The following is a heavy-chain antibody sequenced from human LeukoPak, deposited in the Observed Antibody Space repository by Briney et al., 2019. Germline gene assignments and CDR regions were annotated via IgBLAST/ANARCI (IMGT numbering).Heavy chain of an antibody. J-gene: IGHJ4*02. CDR3: ASGSLVRGVMDFDH. Sequence: SETLSLTCAVYGGSSSGYYWIWFRQPPGKGLEWIGEINQSGRAYYNPSLKSRVTISIETSENQFFLKMNSVTAADTAVYYCASGSLVRGVMDFDHWGQGTLATVSS. V-gene: IGHV4-34*01. CDR2: INQSGRA. D-gene: IGHD3-10*01. CDR1: GGSSSGYY.